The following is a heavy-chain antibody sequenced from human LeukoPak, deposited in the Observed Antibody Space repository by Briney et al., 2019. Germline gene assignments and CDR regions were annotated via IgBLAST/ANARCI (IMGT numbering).Heavy chain of an antibody. CDR2: IYYSGST. V-gene: IGHV4-39*07. Sequence: PSETLSLTCTVSGGSISSTSYYWGWIRQPPGKGLEWIGSIYYSGSTYYDPSLKSRVTISVDTSKNQFSLKLSSVTAADTAVYYCALQDYYDSSGYYVSDYWGQGTLVTVSS. CDR1: GGSISSTSYY. CDR3: ALQDYYDSSGYYVSDY. J-gene: IGHJ4*02. D-gene: IGHD3-22*01.